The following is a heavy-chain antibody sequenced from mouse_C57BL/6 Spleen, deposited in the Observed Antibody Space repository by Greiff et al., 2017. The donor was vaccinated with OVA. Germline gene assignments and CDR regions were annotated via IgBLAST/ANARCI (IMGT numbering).Heavy chain of an antibody. CDR2: INPDNGST. D-gene: IGHD2-3*01. CDR3: ATYDGYDLWLED. Sequence: EVQLQQSGPELVKPGASVKMSCKASGYTFTDYNMHWVKQSPGQGLEWIGYINPDNGSTSYNQKFKGKATLTVNKSSSTAYMALRSLTSEESAVYYCATYDGYDLWLEDWGQGTPVTVSA. V-gene: IGHV1-22*01. CDR1: GYTFTDYN. J-gene: IGHJ3*01.